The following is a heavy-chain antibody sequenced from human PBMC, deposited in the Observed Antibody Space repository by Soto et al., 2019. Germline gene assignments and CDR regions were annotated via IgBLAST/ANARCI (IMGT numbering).Heavy chain of an antibody. V-gene: IGHV4-30-4*01. J-gene: IGHJ5*02. CDR1: GGSISSGDSY. Sequence: SETLSLTCTVSGGSISSGDSYWSWIRQPPGKGLEWIGYIYNSGSTYYNPSLKSRVTISVDTSKNQFSLKLTSVTAADTAVYYCAIQEYVLLWFDPWGQGTLVTVSS. CDR2: IYNSGST. CDR3: AIQEYVLLWFDP. D-gene: IGHD3-10*01.